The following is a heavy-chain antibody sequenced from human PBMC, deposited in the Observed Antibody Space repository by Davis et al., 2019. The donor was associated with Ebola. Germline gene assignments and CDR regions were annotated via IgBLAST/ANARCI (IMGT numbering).Heavy chain of an antibody. V-gene: IGHV4-34*01. J-gene: IGHJ6*03. D-gene: IGHD6-6*01. Sequence: PSETLSLTCAVYGGSFSGYYWSWIRQPPGKGLAWIGEINHSGSTNYNPSLKSRVTISVDTSKNQFSLKLSSVTAADTAVYYCAREAGSSSRYMDVWGKGTTVTVSS. CDR1: GGSFSGYY. CDR3: AREAGSSSRYMDV. CDR2: INHSGST.